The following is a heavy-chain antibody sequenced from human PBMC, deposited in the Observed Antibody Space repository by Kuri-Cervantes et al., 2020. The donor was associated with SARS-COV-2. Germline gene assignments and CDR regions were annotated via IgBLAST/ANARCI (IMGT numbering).Heavy chain of an antibody. CDR3: AHSRSSFPYYDCWYFDL. CDR2: IYWDDDK. V-gene: IGHV2-5*02. CDR1: GFSLSTSGVG. D-gene: IGHD3-22*01. J-gene: IGHJ2*01. Sequence: SGPTLVKPTQTLTLTCTFSGFSLSTSGVGVGWIRQPPGKALEWLALIYWDDDKRYSPSLKSRLTITKDTSKNQVVLTMTNMDPVDTATYYCAHSRSSFPYYDCWYFDLWGLGTLVTVSS.